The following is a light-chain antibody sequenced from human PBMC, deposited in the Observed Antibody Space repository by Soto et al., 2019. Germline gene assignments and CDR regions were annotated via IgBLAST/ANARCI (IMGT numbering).Light chain of an antibody. CDR1: QSVDSRF. J-gene: IGKJ1*01. CDR2: GAS. Sequence: EIVLTQSPGSLSLSPGERATLSCRASQSVDSRFFAWYQQRPGQAHRLLIYGASRRATGSPDRFTGSGSGTDFTLTISGLEPEDFALYYCQQYDSSVTFGLGTKVEIK. V-gene: IGKV3-20*01. CDR3: QQYDSSVT.